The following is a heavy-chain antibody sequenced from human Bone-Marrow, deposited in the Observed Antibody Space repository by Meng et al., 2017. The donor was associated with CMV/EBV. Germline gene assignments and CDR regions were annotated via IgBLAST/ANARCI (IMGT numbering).Heavy chain of an antibody. Sequence: GGSLRLSCVASGFTLSHYWMSWVRQAPGKGLEWVANIKQDGSETYFLESVKGRFTISRDDTDNSLHLQMNNLNAEDTALYYCTSAAAATEEFDYWGQGTLVTVSS. V-gene: IGHV3-7*01. CDR3: TSAAAATEEFDY. CDR1: GFTLSHYW. CDR2: IKQDGSET. D-gene: IGHD6-13*01. J-gene: IGHJ4*02.